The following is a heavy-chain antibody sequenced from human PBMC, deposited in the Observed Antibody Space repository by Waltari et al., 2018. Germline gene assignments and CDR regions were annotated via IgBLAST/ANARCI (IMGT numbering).Heavy chain of an antibody. J-gene: IGHJ6*03. D-gene: IGHD3-3*01. V-gene: IGHV3-21*02. CDR1: GFNFNNYI. Sequence: EVQLVESGGGLVMPGGSLRLSCAASGFNFNNYIMNWVRQAPGKGLEGVSSISSTNSIYYADSVKGRFTISRDNAKNSLFLQLNSLGAEDTAVYYCAKDGDYWSGFQYYYYMDVWGKGTTVTVSS. CDR3: AKDGDYWSGFQYYYYMDV. CDR2: ISSTNSI.